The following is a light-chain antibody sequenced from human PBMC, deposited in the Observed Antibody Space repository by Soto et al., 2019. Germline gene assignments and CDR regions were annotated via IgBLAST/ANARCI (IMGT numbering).Light chain of an antibody. Sequence: MSQSPATLSVSLGERVTLSSRASQNIHNHMSWFLQIPGHTPRLLIFDAIIRAAVVPAKFSDSWSWTDFTLTIDSLRSQDFAVPSCHEYGAWPLAFGGGTKVDMK. J-gene: IGKJ4*02. CDR3: HEYGAWPLA. V-gene: IGKV3-15*01. CDR1: QNIHNH. CDR2: DAI.